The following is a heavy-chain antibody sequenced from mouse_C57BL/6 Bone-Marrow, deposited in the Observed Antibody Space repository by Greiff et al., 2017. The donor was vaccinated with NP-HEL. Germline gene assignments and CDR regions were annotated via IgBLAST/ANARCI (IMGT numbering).Heavy chain of an antibody. CDR2: INPYNGGT. J-gene: IGHJ2*01. V-gene: IGHV1-19*01. D-gene: IGHD2-3*01. Sequence: SGPVLVKPGASVKMSCKASGYTFTDYYMNWVKQSHGKSLEWIGVINPYNGGTSYNQKFKGKATLTVDKSSSTAYMELNSLTSEDSAVYYCAHYDGYWYYFDYWGQGTTLTVSS. CDR1: GYTFTDYY. CDR3: AHYDGYWYYFDY.